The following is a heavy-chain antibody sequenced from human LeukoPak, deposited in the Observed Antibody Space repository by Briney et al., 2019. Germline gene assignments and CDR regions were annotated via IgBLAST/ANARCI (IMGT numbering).Heavy chain of an antibody. V-gene: IGHV1-69*04. CDR2: IIPILGIA. D-gene: IGHD2-2*01. CDR1: GGTFRSYA. CDR3: ARGGYCSSTSCYGFPY. Sequence: ASVKVSCRASGGTFRSYAISWVRQAPGQGLEWMGRIIPILGIANYAQKFQGRVTITADKSTSTAYMELSSLRSEDTAVYYCARGGYCSSTSCYGFPYWGQGTLVTVSS. J-gene: IGHJ4*02.